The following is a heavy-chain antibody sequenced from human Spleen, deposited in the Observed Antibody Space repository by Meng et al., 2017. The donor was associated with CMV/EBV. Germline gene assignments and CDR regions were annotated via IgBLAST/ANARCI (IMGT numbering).Heavy chain of an antibody. D-gene: IGHD1-26*01. Sequence: GESLKISCAASGFTVSSNYMNWVRQAPGKGLEWVSIIYSGGSTYYADSVKGRFTISRDNSKNTLYLQMNSLRAEDTAVYYCASSAILDYWGQGTLVTVSS. J-gene: IGHJ4*02. CDR1: GFTVSSNY. CDR3: ASSAILDY. V-gene: IGHV3-53*01. CDR2: IYSGGST.